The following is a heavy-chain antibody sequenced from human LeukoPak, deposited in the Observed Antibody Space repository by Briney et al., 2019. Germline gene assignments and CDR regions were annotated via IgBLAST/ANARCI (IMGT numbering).Heavy chain of an antibody. D-gene: IGHD3-9*01. J-gene: IGHJ5*02. CDR3: ARDRKYYDILTGYRPYNWFDP. V-gene: IGHV4-39*07. CDR1: GGSISSSSYY. CDR2: IYYSGST. Sequence: PSETLSLTCTVSGGSISSSSYYWGWIRQPQGKGLEWIGSIYYSGSTYYNPSLKSRVTISVDTSKNQFSLKLSSVTAADTAVYYCARDRKYYDILTGYRPYNWFDPWGQGTLVTVSS.